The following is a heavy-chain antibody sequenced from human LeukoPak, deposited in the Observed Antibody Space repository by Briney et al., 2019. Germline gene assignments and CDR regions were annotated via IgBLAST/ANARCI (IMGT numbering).Heavy chain of an antibody. CDR1: GFALSNFA. CDR3: AKMEGQRLYDYCMDV. Sequence: HPGGSLRLSCAASGFALSNFAMSWVRQAPRKGLEWVSAMSGSGYYTYYVESVKGRFTISRDNSKNTLYLHMNSLRADDTAVYYCAKMEGQRLYDYCMDVWGRGTTVTVSS. D-gene: IGHD3-3*01. J-gene: IGHJ6*03. V-gene: IGHV3-23*01. CDR2: MSGSGYYT.